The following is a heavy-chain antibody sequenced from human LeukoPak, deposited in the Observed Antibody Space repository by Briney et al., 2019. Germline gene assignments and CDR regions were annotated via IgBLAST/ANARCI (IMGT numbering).Heavy chain of an antibody. J-gene: IGHJ4*02. V-gene: IGHV4-34*01. CDR2: INHSGTT. CDR1: GGSFSGYY. Sequence: SETLSLTCSVYGGSFSGYYWSWIRQPPEKGLEWIGEINHSGTTNYDPSLKSRVTISVDTSKKQLSLKLISMTAADTAVYYCARVVSGWNYYFDYWGQGTLVTVSS. D-gene: IGHD6-19*01. CDR3: ARVVSGWNYYFDY.